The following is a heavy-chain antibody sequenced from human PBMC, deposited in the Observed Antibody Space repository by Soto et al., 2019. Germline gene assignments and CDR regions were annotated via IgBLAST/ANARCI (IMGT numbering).Heavy chain of an antibody. CDR3: AKDLDGSGSYYNFMDV. CDR2: ISGSGGST. J-gene: IGHJ6*02. Sequence: PGGSLRLSCAASGFNFSSYAMSWVRQAPGKGLEWVSAISGSGGSTYYADSVKGRFTISRDNSKNTLYLQMNSLRAEDTAVYYCAKDLDGSGSYYNFMDVWGQGTTVTVSS. D-gene: IGHD3-10*01. V-gene: IGHV3-23*01. CDR1: GFNFSSYA.